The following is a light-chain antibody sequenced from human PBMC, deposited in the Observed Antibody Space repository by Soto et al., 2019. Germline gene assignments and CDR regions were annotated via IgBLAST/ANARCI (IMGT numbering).Light chain of an antibody. CDR3: QQYGPSPQT. CDR2: SAS. CDR1: KIVSSGY. Sequence: ENVLTQSPGTLSLSPGERATLSCRASKIVSSGYLAWYQQKPGQAPRLLIYSASTRATGIPDRFSGSGSGTGFTLTISRLEPEDVAVYYCQQYGPSPQTFGQGTKVEIK. V-gene: IGKV3-20*01. J-gene: IGKJ1*01.